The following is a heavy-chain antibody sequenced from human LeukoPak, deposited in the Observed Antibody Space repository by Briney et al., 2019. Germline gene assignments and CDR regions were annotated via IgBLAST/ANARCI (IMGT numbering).Heavy chain of an antibody. CDR2: ISSSGSTI. V-gene: IGHV3-11*01. D-gene: IGHD3-9*01. CDR1: GFTFSDYY. Sequence: GGSLRLSCAASGFTFSDYYMSWIRQAPGKGLEWVSYISSSGSTIYYADSVKGRFTISRDNAKSSLYLQMNSLRAEDTAVYYCARDYLRRPYYDILTGYVKPYYFDYWGQGTLVTVSS. CDR3: ARDYLRRPYYDILTGYVKPYYFDY. J-gene: IGHJ4*02.